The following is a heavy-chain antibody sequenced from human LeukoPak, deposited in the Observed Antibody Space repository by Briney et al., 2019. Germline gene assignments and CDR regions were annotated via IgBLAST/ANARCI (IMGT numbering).Heavy chain of an antibody. V-gene: IGHV3-23*01. J-gene: IGHJ6*02. CDR2: IGGDGTT. Sequence: GGSLRLFCAASGFTFSTYAMNWVRQAPGKGLQWLSVIGGDGTTYYADSVKGRFTVSRDNSENTLYLQMNSLRAEDTAVYYCAKGPYGLGVYYGMDVWGQGTTVTV. CDR1: GFTFSTYA. CDR3: AKGPYGLGVYYGMDV. D-gene: IGHD3-10*01.